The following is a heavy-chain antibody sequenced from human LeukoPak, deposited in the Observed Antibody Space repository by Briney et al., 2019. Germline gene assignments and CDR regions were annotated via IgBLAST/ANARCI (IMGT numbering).Heavy chain of an antibody. D-gene: IGHD3-9*01. J-gene: IGHJ3*02. Sequence: SETLSLTCTVSGGSISSGGYYWSWIRQHPGKGLEWIGYIYYSGSTYYNPSLKSRVTISVDTSKNQFSLKLSSVTAADTAVYYRARRGRGYDRSFDICSQGTMVTVPS. CDR3: ARRGRGYDRSFDI. CDR1: GGSISSGGYY. CDR2: IYYSGST. V-gene: IGHV4-31*03.